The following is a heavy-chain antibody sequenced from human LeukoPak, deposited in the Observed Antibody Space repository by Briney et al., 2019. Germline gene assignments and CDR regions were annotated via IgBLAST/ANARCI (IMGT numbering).Heavy chain of an antibody. CDR2: IIPILGIA. CDR3: ARWIGYCSSTSCGPELGFDP. J-gene: IGHJ5*02. D-gene: IGHD2-2*01. Sequence: SVKVSCKASGGTFSSYAISWVRQAPGQGLEWMGRIIPILGIANYAQKFQGRVTITADKSTSTAYMELSSLRSEDTTVYYCARWIGYCSSTSCGPELGFDPWGQGTLVTVSS. V-gene: IGHV1-69*04. CDR1: GGTFSSYA.